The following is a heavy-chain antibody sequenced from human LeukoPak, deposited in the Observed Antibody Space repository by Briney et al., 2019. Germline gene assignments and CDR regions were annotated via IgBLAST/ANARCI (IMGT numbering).Heavy chain of an antibody. J-gene: IGHJ3*02. Sequence: SETLSLACTVSGGSISSYYWSWIRQPPGKGLEWIGYIYYSGSTNYNPSLKSRVTISVDTSKNQFSLKLSSVTAADTAVYYCARDFSYCSGGSCGAFDIWGQGTMVTVSS. CDR1: GGSISSYY. CDR3: ARDFSYCSGGSCGAFDI. V-gene: IGHV4-59*01. CDR2: IYYSGST. D-gene: IGHD2-15*01.